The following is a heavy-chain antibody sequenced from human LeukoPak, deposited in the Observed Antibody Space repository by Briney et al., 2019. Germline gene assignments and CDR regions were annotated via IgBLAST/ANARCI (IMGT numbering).Heavy chain of an antibody. V-gene: IGHV4-34*01. D-gene: IGHD3-10*01. CDR1: GGSFSGYS. J-gene: IGHJ4*02. Sequence: KPSETLSLTCAVYGGSFSGYSWSWIRQPPGKGLEWIGEINHSGSTNYNPSLKSRVTISVDTSKNQFSLRLSSVTAADTAVYYCAVSRSEWNSVHYGSGRPALVDYWGQGTLVTVSS. CDR3: AVSRSEWNSVHYGSGRPALVDY. CDR2: INHSGST.